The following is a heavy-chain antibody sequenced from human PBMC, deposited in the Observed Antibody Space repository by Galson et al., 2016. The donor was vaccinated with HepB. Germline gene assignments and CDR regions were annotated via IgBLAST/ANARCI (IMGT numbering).Heavy chain of an antibody. Sequence: SLRLSCAASGFTFSTYSMNWVRQVPGKGLEWVSSIGSSSSYIYYGDSLKGRFTISRDNAKNSLYLQMNSLRAEDTAVYYCARDRGIQLWSRDGFDYWGQGTLVTVSS. CDR2: IGSSSSYI. CDR3: ARDRGIQLWSRDGFDY. J-gene: IGHJ4*02. CDR1: GFTFSTYS. V-gene: IGHV3-21*01. D-gene: IGHD5-18*01.